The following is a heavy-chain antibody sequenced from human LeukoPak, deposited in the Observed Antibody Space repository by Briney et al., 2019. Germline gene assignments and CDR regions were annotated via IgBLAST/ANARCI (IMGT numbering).Heavy chain of an antibody. J-gene: IGHJ4*02. CDR3: ARDKSADYGDSYFDS. V-gene: IGHV3-30*04. CDR2: TSYDGSNK. CDR1: GFTFSSYE. Sequence: GGSLRLSCAASGFTFSSYEMNWVRQAPGKGLEWVAVTSYDGSNKYYADSVKGRFTISRDNSKNTLYLQMNSLRAEDTAVYYCARDKSADYGDSYFDSWGQGILVTVSS. D-gene: IGHD4-17*01.